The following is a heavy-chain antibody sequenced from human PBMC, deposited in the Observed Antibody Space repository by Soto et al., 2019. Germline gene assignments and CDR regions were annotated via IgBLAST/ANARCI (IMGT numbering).Heavy chain of an antibody. D-gene: IGHD1-1*01. CDR1: GFTFSSYA. Sequence: GGSLRLSCAASGFTFSSYAMSWVRQAPGKGLEWVSSISGSGGSTYYADSVKGRFTFSRDNSKNTLYLQMNSLRAEDTAVYYCAKFGMATTKRSPPYYIDYWGQGALVTVSS. V-gene: IGHV3-23*01. CDR2: ISGSGGST. CDR3: AKFGMATTKRSPPYYIDY. J-gene: IGHJ4*02.